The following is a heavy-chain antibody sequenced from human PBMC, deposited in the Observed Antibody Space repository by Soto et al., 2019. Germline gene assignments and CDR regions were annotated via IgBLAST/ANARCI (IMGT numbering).Heavy chain of an antibody. CDR1: GFTFSSYG. D-gene: IGHD5-18*01. V-gene: IGHV3-30*18. J-gene: IGHJ6*02. Sequence: LRLSCAASGFTFSSYGMHWVRQAPGKGLEWVAVISYDGSNKYYADSVKGRFTISRDNSKNTLYLQMNSLRAEDTAVYYCAKDRTAMVTNPSYYYYGMDVWGQGTTVTVSS. CDR2: ISYDGSNK. CDR3: AKDRTAMVTNPSYYYYGMDV.